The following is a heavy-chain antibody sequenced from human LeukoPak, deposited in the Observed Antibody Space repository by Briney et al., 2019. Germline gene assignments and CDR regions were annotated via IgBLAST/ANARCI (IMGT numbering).Heavy chain of an antibody. J-gene: IGHJ5*02. D-gene: IGHD4-17*01. V-gene: IGHV3-23*01. Sequence: GGSLRLSCAAPGFTFTSYAMSWVRQAPGKGLEWVSTISGSGDRTYYADSVKGRFTISRDNSKNTLLLQMNTLRAEDTAVYYCAKPKTVRENWFDPWGQGTLVTVSS. CDR1: GFTFTSYA. CDR2: ISGSGDRT. CDR3: AKPKTVRENWFDP.